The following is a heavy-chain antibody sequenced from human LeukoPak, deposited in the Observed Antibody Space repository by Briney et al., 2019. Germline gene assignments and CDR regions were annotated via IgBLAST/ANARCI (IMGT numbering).Heavy chain of an antibody. CDR3: VKPPEWLRLRADVFET. CDR2: ISGSGDHT. J-gene: IGHJ3*02. V-gene: IGHV3-23*01. D-gene: IGHD5-12*01. CDR1: GFIFSTYG. Sequence: GGSLRLSCAASGFIFSTYGMSWVRPSPGKGLEWVSGISGSGDHTYHGDSVRGRFTISRDNSNNTLYLEMKSLIVEDTALYYCVKPPEWLRLRADVFETWGQGTMVTVSS.